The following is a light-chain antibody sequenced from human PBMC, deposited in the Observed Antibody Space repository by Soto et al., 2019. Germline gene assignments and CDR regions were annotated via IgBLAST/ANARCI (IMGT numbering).Light chain of an antibody. J-gene: IGKJ1*01. CDR2: DAS. CDR1: QGISSW. Sequence: GDIVTITCLASQGISSWLAWYQQKPGKAPKLLIYDASTLQSGVPSRFSASGSGTEFALTISGLQPDDFAVYYCQNFDSAPQTFGQGTKVDIK. V-gene: IGKV1-5*01. CDR3: QNFDSAPQT.